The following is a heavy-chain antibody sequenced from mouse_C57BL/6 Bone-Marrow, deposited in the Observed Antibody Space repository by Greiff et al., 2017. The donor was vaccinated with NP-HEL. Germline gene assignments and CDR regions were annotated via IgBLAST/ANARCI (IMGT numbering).Heavy chain of an antibody. V-gene: IGHV1-59*01. CDR1: GYTFTSYW. Sequence: QVQLQQPGAELVRPGTSVKLSCEASGYTFTSYWMHWVKQRPGQGLAWIGVIDPSDSYTNYNQKFKGKATLTVDTSSSTAYMQLSSLTSEDSAVYYCARGGRAWFAYWGQGTLVTVSA. CDR2: IDPSDSYT. J-gene: IGHJ3*01. CDR3: ARGGRAWFAY.